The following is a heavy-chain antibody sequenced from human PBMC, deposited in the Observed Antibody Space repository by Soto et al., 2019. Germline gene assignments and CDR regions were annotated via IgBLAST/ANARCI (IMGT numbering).Heavy chain of an antibody. CDR1: GFTFSSYA. D-gene: IGHD6-13*01. V-gene: IGHV3-64D*06. Sequence: LRLSCSASGFTFSSYAMYWVRQARGKGLEYVAAISSNGGSTYYADSVKGRFTISRDNSKNTLYLQMSSLRAEDTAVYYCVKDRLGGQQLIVFDYWGQGTLVTVSS. CDR3: VKDRLGGQQLIVFDY. J-gene: IGHJ4*02. CDR2: ISSNGGST.